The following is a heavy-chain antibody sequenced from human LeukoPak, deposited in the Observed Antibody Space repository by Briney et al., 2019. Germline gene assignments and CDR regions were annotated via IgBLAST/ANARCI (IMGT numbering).Heavy chain of an antibody. CDR3: ARFSSGWFGYIDY. V-gene: IGHV4-34*01. CDR1: GGSFSGYY. D-gene: IGHD6-19*01. J-gene: IGHJ4*02. Sequence: ETLSLTCAVYGGSFSGYYWSWIRQPPGKGLEWIGEINHSGSTNYNPSLKSRVTISVDTSKNQFSLKLSSVTAADTAVYYCARFSSGWFGYIDYWGQGTLVTVSS. CDR2: INHSGST.